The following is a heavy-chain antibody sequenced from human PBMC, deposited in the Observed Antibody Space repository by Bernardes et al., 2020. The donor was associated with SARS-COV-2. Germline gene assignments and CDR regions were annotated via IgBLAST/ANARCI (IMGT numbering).Heavy chain of an antibody. CDR2: INQGGGEY. J-gene: IGHJ6*02. D-gene: IGHD3-10*01. CDR1: GLTFSNYW. CDR3: ARDTSALGYYYGMDV. Sequence: GGSLRLSCVASGLTFSNYWMSWVRQAPGKGLEWVANINQGGGEYYYVDSVKGRFTISRDNAKNTLYLQMNSLRAEDTAVYYCARDTSALGYYYGMDVWGQGTTVTVSS. V-gene: IGHV3-7*01.